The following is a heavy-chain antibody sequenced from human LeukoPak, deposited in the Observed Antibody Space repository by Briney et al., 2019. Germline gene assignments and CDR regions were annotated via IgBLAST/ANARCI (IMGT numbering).Heavy chain of an antibody. CDR2: MNPNSGYT. D-gene: IGHD3-16*01. CDR1: GYTFTSYD. Sequence: ASVTVSCKASGYTFTSYDINWVRQATGQGLEWMGFMNPNSGYTAYAQKFKGRVTLTRDTSISTAYMELSSLRSEDTALYYCARVPRELGAWWGQGTLVTVSS. J-gene: IGHJ4*02. CDR3: ARVPRELGAW. V-gene: IGHV1-8*01.